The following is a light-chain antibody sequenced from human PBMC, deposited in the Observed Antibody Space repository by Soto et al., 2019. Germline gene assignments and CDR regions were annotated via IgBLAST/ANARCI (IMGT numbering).Light chain of an antibody. Sequence: IQMTQSPSTLSASVGDRVTITVRASQSIGSWLAWYQQKPGKPPKLLIYDASTLESGVPSRFSGSGSGTEFTLTISSLQPDDFATYYCQQYNSYSWTFGQGTKVDIK. J-gene: IGKJ1*01. CDR1: QSIGSW. V-gene: IGKV1-5*01. CDR3: QQYNSYSWT. CDR2: DAS.